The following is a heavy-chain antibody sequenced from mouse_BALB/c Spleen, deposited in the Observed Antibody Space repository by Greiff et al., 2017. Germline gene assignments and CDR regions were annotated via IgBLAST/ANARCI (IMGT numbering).Heavy chain of an antibody. CDR3: ARGGGMITASFDY. J-gene: IGHJ2*01. CDR1: GFTFSSYA. Sequence: DVHLVESGGGLVKPGGSLKLSCAASGFTFSSYAMSWVRQTPEKRLEWVASISSGGSTYYPDSVKGRFTISRDNARNILYLQMSSLRSEDTAMYYCARGGGMITASFDYWGQGTTLTVSS. V-gene: IGHV5-6-5*01. CDR2: ISSGGST. D-gene: IGHD2-4*01.